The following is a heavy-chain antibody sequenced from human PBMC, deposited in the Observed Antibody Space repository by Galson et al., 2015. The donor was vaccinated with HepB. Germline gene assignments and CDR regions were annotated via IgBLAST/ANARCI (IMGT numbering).Heavy chain of an antibody. CDR2: ISYDGGSK. D-gene: IGHD3-10*02. V-gene: IGHV3-30-3*01. J-gene: IGHJ6*02. CDR3: ARVASISVNFYYYVMDV. Sequence: SLRLSCAASGFIFRNYAMHWVRQAPGKGLEWVAAISYDGGSKYYADSVKGRFSISRDNSKDTQYLQLNSLRAEDTAVYYRARVASISVNFYYYVMDVWGQGTTVTVTS. CDR1: GFIFRNYA.